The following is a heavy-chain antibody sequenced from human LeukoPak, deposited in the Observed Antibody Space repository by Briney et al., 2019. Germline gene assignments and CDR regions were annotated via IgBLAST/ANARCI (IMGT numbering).Heavy chain of an antibody. CDR3: AKVADIVVVPAAIDY. CDR2: ISGSGGST. V-gene: IGHV3-23*01. D-gene: IGHD2-2*01. CDR1: GFTLSSYA. J-gene: IGHJ4*02. Sequence: PGGTLRLSRAASGFTLSSYAMSWVRQAPGKGLEWVSAISGSGGSTYYADSVKGRVTISRDNSKNTLYLQMNSLRAEDTAVYYCAKVADIVVVPAAIDYWGQGTLVTVSS.